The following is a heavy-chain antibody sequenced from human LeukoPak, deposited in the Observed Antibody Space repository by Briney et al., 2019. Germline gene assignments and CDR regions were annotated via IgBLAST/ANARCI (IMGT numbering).Heavy chain of an antibody. Sequence: PGGSLRLSCAASGFTFSSYAMSWVRQAPGKGLEWVSAISGSGGSTHYADSVKGRFTISRDNSKNTLYLQMNSLRAEDTAVYYCARFGSIAARLTCFDYWGQGTLVTVSS. CDR1: GFTFSSYA. V-gene: IGHV3-23*01. J-gene: IGHJ4*02. CDR3: ARFGSIAARLTCFDY. CDR2: ISGSGGST. D-gene: IGHD6-6*01.